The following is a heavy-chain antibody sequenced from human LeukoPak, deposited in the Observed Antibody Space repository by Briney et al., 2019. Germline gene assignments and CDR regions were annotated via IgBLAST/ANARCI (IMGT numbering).Heavy chain of an antibody. CDR3: ACEGSSLDY. CDR1: GGSFSGYY. J-gene: IGHJ4*02. Sequence: SETLSLTCAAYGGSFSGYYWSWIRQPPGKGLEWIGEINHSGSTNYNPSLKSRVTISVDTSKNQFSLKLSSVTAADTAVYYCACEGSSLDYWGQGTLVTVSS. V-gene: IGHV4-34*01. CDR2: INHSGST.